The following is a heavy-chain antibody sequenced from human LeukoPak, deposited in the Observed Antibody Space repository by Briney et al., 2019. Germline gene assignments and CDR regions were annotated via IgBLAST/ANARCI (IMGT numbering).Heavy chain of an antibody. CDR1: GFTFGSSG. CDR3: ARSRWLLDDACDI. V-gene: IGHV3-33*01. CDR2: IWYDGSNK. Sequence: GRSLRLSCTASGFTFGSSGMHWVRQAPGKGLEWVAVIWYDGSNKYYADSVKGRFTISRDNSKNTLYLQMNSLRAEDTAVYYCARSRWLLDDACDIWGQGTMVTVSS. D-gene: IGHD3-22*01. J-gene: IGHJ3*02.